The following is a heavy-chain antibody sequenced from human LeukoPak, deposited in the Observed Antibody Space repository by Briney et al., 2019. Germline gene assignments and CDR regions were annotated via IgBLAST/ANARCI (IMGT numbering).Heavy chain of an antibody. D-gene: IGHD3-3*01. V-gene: IGHV3-30-3*01. CDR2: ISYDGSNK. Sequence: GGSLRLSCAASGFTFSSYAKHWVRQAPGKGLEWVAVISYDGSNKYYADSVKGRFTISRDNSKNTLYLQMNSLRAEDTAVYYCARETGKYYDFWSGYAFDIWGQGTMVTVSS. CDR1: GFTFSSYA. J-gene: IGHJ3*02. CDR3: ARETGKYYDFWSGYAFDI.